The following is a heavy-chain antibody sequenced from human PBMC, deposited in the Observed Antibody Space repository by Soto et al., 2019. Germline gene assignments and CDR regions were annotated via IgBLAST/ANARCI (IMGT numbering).Heavy chain of an antibody. V-gene: IGHV4-39*01. D-gene: IGHD1-20*01. J-gene: IGHJ6*02. CDR3: ASTAEDSTGDGITGTFGYYYGMDV. Sequence: PSETLSLTCTVSGGSISSSSYYWGWIRQPPGKGLEWIGSIYYSGSTYYNPSLKSRVTISVDTSKNQFSLKLSSVTAADTAVYYCASTAEDSTGDGITGTFGYYYGMDVWGQGTTVTVSS. CDR2: IYYSGST. CDR1: GGSISSSSYY.